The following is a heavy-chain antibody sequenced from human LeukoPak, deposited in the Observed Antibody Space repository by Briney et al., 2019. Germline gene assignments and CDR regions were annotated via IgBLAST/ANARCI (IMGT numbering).Heavy chain of an antibody. CDR2: IYYSGST. CDR1: GGSISSYY. D-gene: IGHD3-22*01. CDR3: ASDELNYDSMPDP. V-gene: IGHV4-59*01. Sequence: SETLSLTCTVSGGSISSYYWSWIRQPPGKGLEWIGYIYYSGSTNYNPSLKSRVTISVDTSKNQFSLKLSSVTAADTAVYYCASDELNYDSMPDPWGQGTLVTVSS. J-gene: IGHJ5*02.